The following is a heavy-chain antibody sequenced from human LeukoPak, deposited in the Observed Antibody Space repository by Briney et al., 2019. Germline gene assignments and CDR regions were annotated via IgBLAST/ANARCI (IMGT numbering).Heavy chain of an antibody. CDR1: GFTFPTYA. CDR3: AKDQPVMGAYFTSWFDP. CDR2: ISSSGGT. J-gene: IGHJ5*02. Sequence: GGSLRLSCAASGFTFPTYAMSWVRQAPGKGLEWVSTISSSGGTYSAASVKGRSTISRDNSKNTIYLQMNSLRAEDTAVYYCAKDQPVMGAYFTSWFDPWGQGTLVTVSS. V-gene: IGHV3-23*01. D-gene: IGHD1-26*01.